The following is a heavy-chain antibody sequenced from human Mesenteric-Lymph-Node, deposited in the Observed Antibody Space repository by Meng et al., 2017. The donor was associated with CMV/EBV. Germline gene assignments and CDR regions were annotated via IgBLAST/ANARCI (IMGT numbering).Heavy chain of an antibody. CDR2: ISSSTLTM. J-gene: IGHJ4*02. CDR1: GFTFSTYE. D-gene: IGHD2-2*01. Sequence: GESLKISCVASGFTFSTYEMNWVRQAPGKGLEWISYISSSTLTMKYADSVKGRFTISRDNSKNTLYLQMNSLRAEDTAVYYCATHSTYCSSTTCYVTYWGQGTLVTVSS. CDR3: ATHSTYCSSTTCYVTY. V-gene: IGHV3-48*03.